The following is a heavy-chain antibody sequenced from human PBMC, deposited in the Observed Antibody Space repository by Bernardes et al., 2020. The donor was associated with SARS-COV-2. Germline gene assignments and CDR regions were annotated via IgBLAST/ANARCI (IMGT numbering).Heavy chain of an antibody. CDR2: ISGGGGSI. J-gene: IGHJ4*02. V-gene: IGHV3-23*01. D-gene: IGHD6-19*01. CDR1: GFTFSSYW. CDR3: AKDRYSSGWFDQPDS. Sequence: GGSLRLSCAASGFTFSSYWMSWVRQAPGKGLEWVSTISGGGGSIYYADSVKGRFTISRDYSKNRLYLQMNSLRAEDTAIYYCAKDRYSSGWFDQPDSWGQGTLVTVSS.